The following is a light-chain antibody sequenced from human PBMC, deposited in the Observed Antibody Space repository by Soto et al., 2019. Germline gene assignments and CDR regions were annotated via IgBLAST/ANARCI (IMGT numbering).Light chain of an antibody. CDR2: AAS. Sequence: DIQMTQSPSSLSASLGDRVTITCRASQRISSYLNWYQQKPGKAPKLLIYAASSLQSGVPSRFSGSGSGTDFTLTISSLQPEDFATYYCQQSYSMYTFGQGTKV. J-gene: IGKJ2*01. CDR3: QQSYSMYT. CDR1: QRISSY. V-gene: IGKV1-39*01.